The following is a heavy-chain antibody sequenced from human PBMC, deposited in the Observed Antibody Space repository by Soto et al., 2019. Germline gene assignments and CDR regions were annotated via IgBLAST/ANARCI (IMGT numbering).Heavy chain of an antibody. J-gene: IGHJ4*02. Sequence: SQTLSLTCAIFGDSVSSKSVAWNWIRQSPSRGLEWLGRTYYRSKWYDDYAVSVKSRITINPDTSKNQFSLQLNSVTPEDTAVYYCASCRFEQQLSHFDYWGQGILVTVSS. D-gene: IGHD6-13*01. V-gene: IGHV6-1*01. CDR2: TYYRSKWYD. CDR1: GDSVSSKSVA. CDR3: ASCRFEQQLSHFDY.